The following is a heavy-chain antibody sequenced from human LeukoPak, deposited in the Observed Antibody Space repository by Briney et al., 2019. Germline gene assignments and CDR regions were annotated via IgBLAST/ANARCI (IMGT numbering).Heavy chain of an antibody. D-gene: IGHD5-24*01. CDR3: VRSYNMDV. J-gene: IGHJ6*02. V-gene: IGHV3-23*01. CDR2: IGDSGGGI. Sequence: GGSLRLSCAASGFTFSNSAMNWVRQAPGKGLEWVTTIGDSGGGIHYADSVKGRFTISRDNSKNTLYLQMSSLRAEDTAVHYCVRSYNMDVWGQGTTVTVSS. CDR1: GFTFSNSA.